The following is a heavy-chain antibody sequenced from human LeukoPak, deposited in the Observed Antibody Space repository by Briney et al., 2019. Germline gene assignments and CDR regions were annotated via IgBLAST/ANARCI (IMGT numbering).Heavy chain of an antibody. Sequence: SETLSLTCTVSGGSISYYYWSWIRQPPGKGLQWIGYISYSGSTNYNPFLKSRVTISADTSKNQLSLKLSSVTAADTAVYYCARAYYSNPYYYYMDVWGKGATVTVSS. D-gene: IGHD4-11*01. V-gene: IGHV4-59*01. CDR3: ARAYYSNPYYYYMDV. J-gene: IGHJ6*03. CDR2: ISYSGST. CDR1: GGSISYYY.